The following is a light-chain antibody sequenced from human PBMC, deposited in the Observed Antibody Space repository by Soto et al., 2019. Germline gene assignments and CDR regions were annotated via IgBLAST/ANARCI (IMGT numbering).Light chain of an antibody. CDR1: SSNIGAGSD. CDR2: GNT. CDR3: QSFDISLSGVV. J-gene: IGLJ2*01. Sequence: QSVLTQPPSVSGAPGQRVTISCTGVSSNIGAGSDVHWYQQVPGTAPKLLISGNTNRPSGVPDRFSGSRSGTSASLAITGLQAEDDADYYCQSFDISLSGVVFGGGTKVTVL. V-gene: IGLV1-40*01.